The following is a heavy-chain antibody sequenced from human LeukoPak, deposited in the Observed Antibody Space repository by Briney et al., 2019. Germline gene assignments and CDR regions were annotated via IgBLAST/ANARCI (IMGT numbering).Heavy chain of an antibody. CDR1: GFTSSSYS. CDR2: ISSSSSYI. J-gene: IGHJ4*02. V-gene: IGHV3-21*01. CDR3: ARGDSLWFGEFPFDY. Sequence: PGGSLRLSCAASGFTSSSYSMNWVRQAPGKGLEWVSSISSSSSYIYYADSVKGRFTISRDNAKNSLYLQMNSLRAEDTAVYYCARGDSLWFGEFPFDYWGQGTLVTVSS. D-gene: IGHD3-10*01.